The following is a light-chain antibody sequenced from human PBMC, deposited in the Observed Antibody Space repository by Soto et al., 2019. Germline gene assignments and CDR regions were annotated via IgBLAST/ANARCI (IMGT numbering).Light chain of an antibody. J-gene: IGLJ1*01. Sequence: SYELTQPPSVSVSPGQTASITCSGDKLGDKYACWYQQKPGQSPVLVIYQDSKRPSGIPERFSGSNSGNTATLTISGTQAMDEADYYCQAWDSSTPIVFGTGTKLTVL. CDR3: QAWDSSTPIV. V-gene: IGLV3-1*01. CDR1: KLGDKY. CDR2: QDS.